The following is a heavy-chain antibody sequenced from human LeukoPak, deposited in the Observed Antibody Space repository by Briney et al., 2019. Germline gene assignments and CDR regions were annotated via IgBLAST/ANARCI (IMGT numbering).Heavy chain of an antibody. V-gene: IGHV1-2*02. Sequence: ASVKVSCKASGYTFTRYYIHWVRQAPGQGLEWMGWISPNSDGTNYAQKFQGRVTMTRDTSISTAYMELSRLTSDDTTIYYCATTLHIVVVTWHAFDIWGQGTMVTVSS. CDR3: ATTLHIVVVTWHAFDI. D-gene: IGHD2-21*02. CDR2: ISPNSDGT. CDR1: GYTFTRYY. J-gene: IGHJ3*02.